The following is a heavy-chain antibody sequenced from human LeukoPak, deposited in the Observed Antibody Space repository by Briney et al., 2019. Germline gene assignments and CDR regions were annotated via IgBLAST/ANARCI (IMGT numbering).Heavy chain of an antibody. Sequence: GGSLRLSCAASGFTFSSYAMKWVRQAPGKGLEYVSAISSNGGSTYYANSVKGRFTISRDNSKNTLYLQMGSLRAEDMAVYYCAREGRLTRRARYMDVWGKGTTVTISS. V-gene: IGHV3-64*01. D-gene: IGHD5-12*01. CDR2: ISSNGGST. J-gene: IGHJ6*03. CDR1: GFTFSSYA. CDR3: AREGRLTRRARYMDV.